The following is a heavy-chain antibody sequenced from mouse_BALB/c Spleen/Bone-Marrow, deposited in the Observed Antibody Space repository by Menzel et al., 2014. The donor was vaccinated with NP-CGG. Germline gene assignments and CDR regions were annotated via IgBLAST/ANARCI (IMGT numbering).Heavy chain of an antibody. CDR3: ATIYYGNSYAMDY. Sequence: EVKLLESGGGLVQPGGSRNLSCAASGFTFSDYGMAWVRKAPGKGPEWVAFISNLAYSIYYADTVTGRFTISREKAKNTLYREMSSLRSEDTAMYYCATIYYGNSYAMDYWGQGTPGTVSS. J-gene: IGHJ4*01. D-gene: IGHD2-1*01. CDR2: ISNLAYSI. V-gene: IGHV5-15*02. CDR1: GFTFSDYG.